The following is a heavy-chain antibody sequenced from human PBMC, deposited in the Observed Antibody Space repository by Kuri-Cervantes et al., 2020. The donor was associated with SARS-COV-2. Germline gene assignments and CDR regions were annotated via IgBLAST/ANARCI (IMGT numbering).Heavy chain of an antibody. CDR2: IYHSAST. J-gene: IGHJ3*02. Sequence: SETLSLTCTVSGGSISSYYWSWIRQPPGKGLEWIGSIYHSASTYYNPSLKSRVTIPVDTSKNQFSLKLSSVTAADTAVYYCARAPSVITGTTSYAFDIWGQGTMVTVSS. CDR1: GGSISSYY. CDR3: ARAPSVITGTTSYAFDI. V-gene: IGHV4-38-2*02. D-gene: IGHD1-7*01.